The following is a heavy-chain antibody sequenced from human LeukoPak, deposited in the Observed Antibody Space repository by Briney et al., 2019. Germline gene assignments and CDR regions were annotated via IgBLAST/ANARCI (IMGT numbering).Heavy chain of an antibody. Sequence: GSLRLSCAASGLAFSSYPMSWVRQAPGKGLEWVGSIYYSGSTYYNPSLKSRVTISVDTSKNQFSLKLSSVTAADTAVYYCARHHSSGYYAITPDEIDYWGQGTLVTVSS. CDR1: GLAFSSYP. J-gene: IGHJ4*01. CDR2: IYYSGST. CDR3: ARHHSSGYYAITPDEIDY. V-gene: IGHV4-39*01. D-gene: IGHD3-22*01.